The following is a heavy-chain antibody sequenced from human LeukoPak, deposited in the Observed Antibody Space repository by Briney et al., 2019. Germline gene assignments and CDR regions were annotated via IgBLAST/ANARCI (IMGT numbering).Heavy chain of an antibody. D-gene: IGHD3-22*01. Sequence: GASVKVSRKASGYTFNNYGISWVRQAPGQGLEWMGWISAYNGNTNYAQKLQGRVTMTTDTSTSTAYMELRSLRSDDTAVYYCARDRDTAMIVVGYDYWGQGTLVTVSS. J-gene: IGHJ4*02. CDR1: GYTFNNYG. CDR3: ARDRDTAMIVVGYDY. V-gene: IGHV1-18*01. CDR2: ISAYNGNT.